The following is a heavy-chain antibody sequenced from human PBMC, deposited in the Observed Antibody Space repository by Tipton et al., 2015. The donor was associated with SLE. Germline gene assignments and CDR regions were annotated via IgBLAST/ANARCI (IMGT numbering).Heavy chain of an antibody. CDR1: GGSISSYS. J-gene: IGHJ2*01. CDR3: AREFLNPVTTVHYYFDL. V-gene: IGHV4-4*07. D-gene: IGHD4-11*01. Sequence: LSLTCTVSGGSISSYSWSWIRQPAGGGLEWIGRIYTNENTNYNPSLKSRVTISVDTSKNHFSLKLISVTAADTAVYYCAREFLNPVTTVHYYFDLWGRGTLVTVSS. CDR2: IYTNENT.